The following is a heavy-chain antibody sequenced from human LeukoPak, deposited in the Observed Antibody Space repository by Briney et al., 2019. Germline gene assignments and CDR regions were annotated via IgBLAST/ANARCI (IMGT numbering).Heavy chain of an antibody. CDR3: ARGRRYCTNGVCYSDY. J-gene: IGHJ4*02. CDR1: GFTFSSYW. CDR2: IKQDGSEK. D-gene: IGHD2-8*01. Sequence: GGSLRLSCAAPGFTFSSYWMSWVRQAPGKGLEWVANIKQDGSEKYYVDSVEGRFTISRDNAKNSLYLQMNSLRAEDTAVYYCARGRRYCTNGVCYSDYWGQGTLVTVSS. V-gene: IGHV3-7*01.